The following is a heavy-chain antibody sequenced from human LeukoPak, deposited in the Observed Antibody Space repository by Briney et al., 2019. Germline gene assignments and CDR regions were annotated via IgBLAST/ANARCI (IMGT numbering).Heavy chain of an antibody. CDR1: GGSISTYY. CDR3: PRHSFLEYFQH. CDR2: IYFSDST. Sequence: SETLSLTCTVSGGSISTYYWSWIRQPPGKGLEWIGYIYFSDSTNYNPSLKSRVTISVDTSKNQFSLKVNSVTAADTAVYYCPRHSFLEYFQHWGQGTLVTVSS. J-gene: IGHJ1*01. D-gene: IGHD3-16*02. V-gene: IGHV4-59*08.